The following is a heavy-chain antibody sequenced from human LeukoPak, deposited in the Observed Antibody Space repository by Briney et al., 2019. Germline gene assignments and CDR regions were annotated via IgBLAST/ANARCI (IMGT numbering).Heavy chain of an antibody. D-gene: IGHD3-3*01. J-gene: IGHJ6*02. Sequence: GGSLRLSCAASGFTFTTHAMNWVRKAPGKGLEWVSYISGSSSTIYYADSVKGRFTISRDNAKNSLYLQMNSLRDEDTAVYYCARGGFLEWFGLSGYGMDVWGQGTTVTVSS. CDR2: ISGSSSTI. CDR3: ARGGFLEWFGLSGYGMDV. CDR1: GFTFTTHA. V-gene: IGHV3-48*02.